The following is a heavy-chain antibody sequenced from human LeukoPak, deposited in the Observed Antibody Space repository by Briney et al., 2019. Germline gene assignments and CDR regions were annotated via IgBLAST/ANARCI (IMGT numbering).Heavy chain of an antibody. D-gene: IGHD3-10*01. CDR3: ARGPYYYGSGSYYNV. CDR1: GFTFSSYS. J-gene: IGHJ4*02. V-gene: IGHV3-21*01. Sequence: GGSLRLSCAASGFTFSSYSMNWVRQAPGKGLEWVSSISSSSSYIYYADSVKGRFTISRDNAKNSLYLQMNSLRAEDTAVYYCARGPYYYGSGSYYNVWGQGTLVTVSS. CDR2: ISSSSSYI.